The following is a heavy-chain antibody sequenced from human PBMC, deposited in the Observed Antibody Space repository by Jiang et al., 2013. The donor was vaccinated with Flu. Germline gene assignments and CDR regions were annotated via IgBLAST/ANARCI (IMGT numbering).Heavy chain of an antibody. CDR3: ARSTDSATNYYDSSGYYRWFDY. J-gene: IGHJ4*02. D-gene: IGHD3-22*01. V-gene: IGHV4-34*01. CDR1: GGSFSGYY. Sequence: LLKPSETLSLTCAVYGGSFSGYYWSWIRQPPGKGLEWIGEINHSGSTNYNPSLKSRVTISVDTSKNQFSLKLSSVTAADTAVYYCARSTDSATNYYDSSGYYRWFDYWGQGTLVTVSS. CDR2: INHSGST.